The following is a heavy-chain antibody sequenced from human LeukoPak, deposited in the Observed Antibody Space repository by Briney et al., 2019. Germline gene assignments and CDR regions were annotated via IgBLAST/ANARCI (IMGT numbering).Heavy chain of an antibody. Sequence: GGSLRLSCAASGFTFSSCEMTWVRQAPGKGLEWVSYISRSAGTIDYADSVKGRFTISRDNAENSLYLQMKSLRAEDTAVYYCARRATTDRGYSYGLDYWGQGTLVTVAS. CDR1: GFTFSSCE. CDR2: ISRSAGTI. V-gene: IGHV3-48*03. CDR3: ARRATTDRGYSYGLDY. J-gene: IGHJ4*02. D-gene: IGHD5-18*01.